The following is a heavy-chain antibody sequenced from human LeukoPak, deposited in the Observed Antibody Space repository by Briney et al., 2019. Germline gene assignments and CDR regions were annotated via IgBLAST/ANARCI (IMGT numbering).Heavy chain of an antibody. D-gene: IGHD2-8*01. CDR1: GYTFTSYS. V-gene: IGHV1-18*01. Sequence: ASVKVSCKASGYTFTSYSISWVRQAPGQGLEWMGWISAYNGNTNYAQKLQGRVTMTTDTSTSTAYMELRSLRSDDTAVYYCARYCTNGVCLDYWGQGTLVTVSS. J-gene: IGHJ4*02. CDR3: ARYCTNGVCLDY. CDR2: ISAYNGNT.